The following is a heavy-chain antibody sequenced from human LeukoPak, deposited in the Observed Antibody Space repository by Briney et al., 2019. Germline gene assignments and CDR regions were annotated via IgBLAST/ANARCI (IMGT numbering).Heavy chain of an antibody. Sequence: QPGGSLRLSCAASRFTFSSYGMHWVRQTPAKGLEWVAFIRHDGSYQQYADSVKARFTVSRDNSKHTVYLQMNSLRTEDTAVYYCAKNRDSSDYPRDFDYWGQGSLVTVSS. CDR2: IRHDGSYQ. D-gene: IGHD3-22*01. CDR1: RFTFSSYG. J-gene: IGHJ4*02. CDR3: AKNRDSSDYPRDFDY. V-gene: IGHV3-30*02.